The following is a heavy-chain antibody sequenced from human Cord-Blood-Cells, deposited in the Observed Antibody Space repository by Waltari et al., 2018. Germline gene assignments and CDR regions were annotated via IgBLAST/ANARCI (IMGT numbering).Heavy chain of an antibody. Sequence: QVQLVQSGAEVKKPGASVKVSCKASGYTFTSYDINWVRQATGQGLEWMGWMNPNRGNTGYAQKFQGRVTITRNTSISTAYMELSSLRSEDTAVYYCARGPNFYDFWSGYYRAFDIWGQGTMVTVSS. D-gene: IGHD3-3*01. CDR3: ARGPNFYDFWSGYYRAFDI. CDR1: GYTFTSYD. V-gene: IGHV1-8*03. J-gene: IGHJ3*02. CDR2: MNPNRGNT.